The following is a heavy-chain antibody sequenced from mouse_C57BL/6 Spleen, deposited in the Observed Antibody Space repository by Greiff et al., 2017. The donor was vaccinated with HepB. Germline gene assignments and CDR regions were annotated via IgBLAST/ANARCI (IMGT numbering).Heavy chain of an antibody. CDR1: GYAFTNYL. D-gene: IGHD1-1*02. J-gene: IGHJ1*03. V-gene: IGHV1-54*01. CDR3: AINGPYWYFDV. Sequence: VKLQQSGAELVRPGTSVKVSCKASGYAFTNYLIEWVKQRPGQGLEWIGVINPGSGGTNYNEKFKGKATLTADKSSSTAYMQLSSLTSEDSAVYFCAINGPYWYFDVWGTGTTVTVSS. CDR2: INPGSGGT.